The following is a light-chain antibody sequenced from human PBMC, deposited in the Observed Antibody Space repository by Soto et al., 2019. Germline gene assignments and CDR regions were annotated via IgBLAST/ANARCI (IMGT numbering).Light chain of an antibody. CDR1: QSVRSSL. V-gene: IGKV3D-15*01. J-gene: IGKJ1*01. CDR2: TAS. CDR3: QQYLDWPRT. Sequence: EIVLTQSPGTLSLSPGERATLSCRASQSVRSSLLAWYQQKPGQAPRLLIYTASTRATGIPDRFSGGGSGTEFTLTISSLQSDDFAVYYCQQYLDWPRTFGQGTKVDIK.